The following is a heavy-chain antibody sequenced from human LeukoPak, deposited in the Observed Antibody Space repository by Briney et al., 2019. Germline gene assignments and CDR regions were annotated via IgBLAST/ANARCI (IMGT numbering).Heavy chain of an antibody. V-gene: IGHV3-21*01. CDR2: ISSSSYI. D-gene: IGHD6-25*01. Sequence: GGSLRLSCVASGFTFSNYSINWVRQAPGKGLEWIPFISSSSYIYYADSVKGRFTISRDNAKNSLYLQMNSLRAEDTAVYYCAPGIAAHWGQGTLVTVSS. CDR1: GFTFSNYS. J-gene: IGHJ4*02. CDR3: APGIAAH.